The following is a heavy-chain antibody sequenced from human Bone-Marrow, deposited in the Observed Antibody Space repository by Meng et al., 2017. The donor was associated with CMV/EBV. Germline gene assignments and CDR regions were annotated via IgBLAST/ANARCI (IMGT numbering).Heavy chain of an antibody. D-gene: IGHD3-3*01. CDR3: ARDGGSGLGVVFAI. V-gene: IGHV4-61*01. J-gene: IGHJ3*02. CDR2: FSDSGST. Sequence: GSLRLSCTVLGGSAGSNTYYWTWIRQSPGKGLEWIGYFSDSGSTNYNHSLKHRVTILVDMSKKQFCLEMTSVTAADTAMYYCARDGGSGLGVVFAIWGQGTMVTVSS. CDR1: GGSAGSNTYY.